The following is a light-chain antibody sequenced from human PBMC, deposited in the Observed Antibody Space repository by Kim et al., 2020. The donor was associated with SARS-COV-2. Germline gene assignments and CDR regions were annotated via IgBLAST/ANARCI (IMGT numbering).Light chain of an antibody. CDR2: EAS. J-gene: IGKJ1*01. V-gene: IGKV3-20*01. Sequence: EIVLTQSPGTLCLSPGDRATLSCRASQSVYSDYLAWYQQKPGQAPRLLIHEASIRATGIPDRFSGSGSGTDFTLTIRRLQPEDFAVYYCQQYGGSWTFGQGTKVDIK. CDR3: QQYGGSWT. CDR1: QSVYSDY.